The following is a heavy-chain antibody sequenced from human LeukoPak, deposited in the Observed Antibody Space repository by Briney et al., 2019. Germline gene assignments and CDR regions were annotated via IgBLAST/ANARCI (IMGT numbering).Heavy chain of an antibody. CDR2: LYSDGNT. CDR1: GFTVIAND. D-gene: IGHD3-16*01. CDR3: ASGVDPLAANTLAY. J-gene: IGHJ4*02. Sequence: GGSLRLSCAASGFTVIANDMTWVRQAPGKGLEWVSVLYSDGNTKYADSVQGRFTISRDNSKNTLYLEMNSLSPDDTAVYYCASGVDPLAANTLAYWGQGTLVTVSS. V-gene: IGHV3-53*05.